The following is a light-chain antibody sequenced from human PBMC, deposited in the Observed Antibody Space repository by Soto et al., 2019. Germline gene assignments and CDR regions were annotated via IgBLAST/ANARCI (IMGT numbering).Light chain of an antibody. V-gene: IGKV3-20*01. Sequence: EIVLTQSPGTLSLSPGERATLSCRASQSVSSSYLAWYQQKPGQAPRLLIYGASSRATGIPDRFSGSGSGTDFALTISRLEREDFAVYYCQQYGGSPPFTFGPGTKVDIK. CDR3: QQYGGSPPFT. J-gene: IGKJ3*01. CDR2: GAS. CDR1: QSVSSSY.